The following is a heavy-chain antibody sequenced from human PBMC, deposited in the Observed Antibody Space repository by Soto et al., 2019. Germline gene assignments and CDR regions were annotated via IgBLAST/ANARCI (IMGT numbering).Heavy chain of an antibody. V-gene: IGHV3-23*01. CDR3: AKVDSSGWYWFDP. CDR2: ISGSGDST. D-gene: IGHD6-19*01. Sequence: XGSLRLSCAASRFTFSNYAMSWVRQAPGKGPEWVSGISGSGDSTYYADSVKGRFTISRDNSKNTLYLQMNSLRAEDTAVYYCAKVDSSGWYWFDPWGQGTLVTVSS. J-gene: IGHJ5*02. CDR1: RFTFSNYA.